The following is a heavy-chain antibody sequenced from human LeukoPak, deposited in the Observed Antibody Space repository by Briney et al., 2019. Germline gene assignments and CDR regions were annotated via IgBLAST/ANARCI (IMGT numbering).Heavy chain of an antibody. V-gene: IGHV3-48*02. D-gene: IGHD3-22*01. J-gene: IGHJ4*02. CDR3: ARDRGDYYDSSGYYYFDY. CDR1: GFTFSSYS. CDR2: ISSSSSTI. Sequence: QTGGSLRLSCAASGFTFSSYSMNWVRQAPGKGLEWVSYISSSSSTIYYADSVKGRFTISRDNAKNSLYLQMNSLRDEDTAVYYCARDRGDYYDSSGYYYFDYWGQGTLVTVSS.